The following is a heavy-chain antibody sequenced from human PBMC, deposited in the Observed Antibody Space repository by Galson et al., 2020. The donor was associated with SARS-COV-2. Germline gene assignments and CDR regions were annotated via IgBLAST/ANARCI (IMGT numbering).Heavy chain of an antibody. Sequence: SETLSLTCTVSGGSISSYYWSWIRQPPGKGLEWIGYIYYGGSTNYNPSLKSRVTISVDTSKNQFSLKLSSVTAADTAVYYCARLRLSYYYYYYMDVWGKGTTVTVSS. J-gene: IGHJ6*03. CDR1: GGSISSYY. CDR2: IYYGGST. V-gene: IGHV4-59*08. CDR3: ARLRLSYYYYYYMDV.